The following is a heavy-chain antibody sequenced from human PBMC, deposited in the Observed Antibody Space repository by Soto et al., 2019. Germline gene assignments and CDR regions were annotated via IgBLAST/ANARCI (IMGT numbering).Heavy chain of an antibody. V-gene: IGHV4-30-4*01. CDR2: IYYSGST. D-gene: IGHD6-19*01. CDR1: GGSISSGDYY. J-gene: IGHJ4*02. Sequence: PSETLSLTCTVSGGSISSGDYYWSWIRQPPGKGLEWIGYIYYSGSTYYNPSLKSRVTISVDTSKNQFSLKLSSVTAADTAVYYCARDPAYSSGWYGVTDYWGQGTPVTVSS. CDR3: ARDPAYSSGWYGVTDY.